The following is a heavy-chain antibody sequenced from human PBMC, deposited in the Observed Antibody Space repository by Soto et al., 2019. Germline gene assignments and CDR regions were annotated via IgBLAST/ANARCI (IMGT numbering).Heavy chain of an antibody. J-gene: IGHJ5*02. V-gene: IGHV3-23*01. CDR2: ISGSGGST. CDR1: GFTFSSYA. CDR3: AKTLRSPRGWFDP. Sequence: GSLLRACSASGFTFSSYAMSWVRQAPGKGLEWVSAISGSGGSTYYADSVKGRFTISRDNSKNTLYLQMNSLRAEDAAVYYCAKTLRSPRGWFDPWGQGTLVTVYS. D-gene: IGHD4-17*01.